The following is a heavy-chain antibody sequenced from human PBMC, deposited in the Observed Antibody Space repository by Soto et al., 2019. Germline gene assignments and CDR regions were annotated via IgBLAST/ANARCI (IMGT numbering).Heavy chain of an antibody. CDR3: AKSIAARPWYFDF. V-gene: IGHV3-23*01. J-gene: IGHJ4*02. D-gene: IGHD6-6*01. Sequence: GGSLRLSCVTSGFAFSSYAMGWVRQAPGKGLEWVSAISGSDGSTYYADSVTGRFTISRDNSKNTLYLQMNGLRAEDTAVYYCAKSIAARPWYFDFWGQGTLVTVSS. CDR1: GFAFSSYA. CDR2: ISGSDGST.